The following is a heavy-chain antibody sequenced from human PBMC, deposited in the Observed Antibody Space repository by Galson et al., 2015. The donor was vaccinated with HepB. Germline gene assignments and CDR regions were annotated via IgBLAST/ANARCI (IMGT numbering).Heavy chain of an antibody. CDR3: ARWYYDFWSGYYFDY. CDR1: GFTFSSYW. CDR2: IKQDGSEK. J-gene: IGHJ4*02. V-gene: IGHV3-7*03. D-gene: IGHD3-3*01. Sequence: SLRLSCAASGFTFSSYWMSWVRQAPGKGLEWVANIKQDGSEKYYVDSVKGRFTISRDNAKNSLYLQMNSLRAEDTAVYYCARWYYDFWSGYYFDYWGQGTLVTVSS.